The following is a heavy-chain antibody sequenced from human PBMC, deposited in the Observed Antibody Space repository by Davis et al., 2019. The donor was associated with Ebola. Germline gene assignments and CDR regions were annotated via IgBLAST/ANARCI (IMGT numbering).Heavy chain of an antibody. CDR1: GYSFMSYG. CDR3: ARVSAAARRTNNIFDP. J-gene: IGHJ5*02. V-gene: IGHV1-18*04. CDR2: ISAYDGKT. D-gene: IGHD1/OR15-1a*01. Sequence: ASVKVSCKASGYSFMSYGISWVRQGPGQGLEWMGWISAYDGKTNYAERLQDRVTMTTDTSTSTAYMELKSLTSDDTAVYYCARVSAAARRTNNIFDPWGQGTLLTVSS.